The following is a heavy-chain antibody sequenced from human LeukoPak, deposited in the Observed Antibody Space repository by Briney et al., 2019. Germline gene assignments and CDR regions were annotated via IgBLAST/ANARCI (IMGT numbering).Heavy chain of an antibody. CDR3: AISGYSNGHYYFDY. Sequence: PGGSLRLSCAVSGFTFSSYSMNWVRQAPGKGLEWVSSISSSSSYIYYADSVKGRCTSSRDNAKNSLYLQMNSLRAEDTAIYYCAISGYSNGHYYFDYWGQGTLVTVSS. V-gene: IGHV3-21*01. D-gene: IGHD5-18*01. CDR1: GFTFSSYS. J-gene: IGHJ4*02. CDR2: ISSSSSYI.